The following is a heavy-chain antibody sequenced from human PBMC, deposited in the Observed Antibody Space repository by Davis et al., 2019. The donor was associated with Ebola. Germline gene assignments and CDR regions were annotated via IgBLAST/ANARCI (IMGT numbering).Heavy chain of an antibody. CDR1: GGTFSSYA. CDR3: ARDGCSGGSCYIYYYYGMDV. J-gene: IGHJ6*04. CDR2: IIPIFGTA. D-gene: IGHD2-15*01. V-gene: IGHV1-69*13. Sequence: SVKVSCKASGGTFSSYAISWVRQAPGQGLEWMGGIIPIFGTANYAQKFQGRVTITADESTSTAYMELSSLRSEDTAVYYCARDGCSGGSCYIYYYYGMDVWGKGTTVTVSS.